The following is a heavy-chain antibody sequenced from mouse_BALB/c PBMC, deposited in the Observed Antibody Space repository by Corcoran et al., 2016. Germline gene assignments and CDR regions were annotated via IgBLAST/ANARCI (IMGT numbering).Heavy chain of an antibody. CDR2: IDPDSSTI. V-gene: IGHV4-1*02. CDR1: GFDFSRYW. J-gene: IGHJ2*01. Sequence: EVKLLESGGGLVQPGGSLKLSCAASGFDFSRYWMSWVRQAPGKGLEGIGEIDPDSSTINYTPSLKDKFIISRDTAKNTLYLQMSKVRSEDTALYYCARNAHWGYFDYWGQGTTLTVSS. D-gene: IGHD4-1*01. CDR3: ARNAHWGYFDY.